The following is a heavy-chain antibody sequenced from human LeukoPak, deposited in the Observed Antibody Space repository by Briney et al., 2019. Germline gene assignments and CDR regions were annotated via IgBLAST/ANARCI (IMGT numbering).Heavy chain of an antibody. D-gene: IGHD2-21*02. J-gene: IGHJ4*02. CDR2: IIPIFGTA. CDR3: ARAYCGGDCYSVHFDY. Sequence: SVKVSCKASGDTFSRYAISWVRQAPGQGLEWMGGIIPIFGTANYAQKFQGRVTITTDESTSTAYMELSSLRSEDTAVYYCARAYCGGDCYSVHFDYWGQGTLVTVSS. V-gene: IGHV1-69*05. CDR1: GDTFSRYA.